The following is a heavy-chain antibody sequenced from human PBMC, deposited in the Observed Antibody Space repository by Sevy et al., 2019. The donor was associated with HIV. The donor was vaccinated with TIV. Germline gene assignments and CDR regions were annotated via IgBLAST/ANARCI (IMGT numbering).Heavy chain of an antibody. D-gene: IGHD3-22*01. CDR3: ERDLNYYDSSGYLVDAFDI. CDR1: GFTFSSYW. CDR2: IKQDGSEK. J-gene: IGHJ3*02. V-gene: IGHV3-7*01. Sequence: GGSLRLSCAASGFTFSSYWMSWVRQAPGKGLEWVANIKQDGSEKYYVDSVKGRFTISRDNAKNSLYLQMNSLRAEDTAVYYCERDLNYYDSSGYLVDAFDIWGQGTMVTVSS.